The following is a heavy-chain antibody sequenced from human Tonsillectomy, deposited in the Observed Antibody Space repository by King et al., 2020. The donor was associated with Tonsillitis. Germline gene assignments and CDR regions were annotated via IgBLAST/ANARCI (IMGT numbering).Heavy chain of an antibody. CDR1: GSTFGVYW. CDR2: IKYDESDK. D-gene: IGHD3-22*01. V-gene: IGHV3-7*03. J-gene: IGHJ3*01. Sequence: VQLVESGGGLVQPGGSLSLSCAASGSTFGVYWMTWVRQAPGKGLEWVANIKYDESDKHYVDSVKGRFTISRDNAKNSLYLQMNSLSAEDTAVYYCAIDYYYYENTAWYDAFDVWGQGTMVTVSS. CDR3: AIDYYYYENTAWYDAFDV.